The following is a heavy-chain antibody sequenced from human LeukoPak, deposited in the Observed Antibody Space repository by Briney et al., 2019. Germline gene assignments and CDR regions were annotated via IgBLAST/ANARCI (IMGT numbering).Heavy chain of an antibody. CDR3: ARVFGADNDAFDI. V-gene: IGHV3-30*03. CDR2: ISYDGSNK. D-gene: IGHD3-3*01. J-gene: IGHJ3*02. Sequence: PGGSLRLSCAASEFTFSSYGMHWVRQAPGKGLEWVAVISYDGSNKYYADSVKGRFTISRDNSKNTLYLQMNSLRAEDTAVYYCARVFGADNDAFDIWGQGTMVTVSS. CDR1: EFTFSSYG.